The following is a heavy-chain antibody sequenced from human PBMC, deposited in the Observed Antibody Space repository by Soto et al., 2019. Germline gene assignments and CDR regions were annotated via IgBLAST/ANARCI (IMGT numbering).Heavy chain of an antibody. Sequence: QVQLVQSGAEVKKPGASVKISCKASGYNFISYYVHWVRQAPGQGLEWMGIINPSGGSASYSQTFGGRVTMTRDTSTGTVYMEVNSLRSEDTAVYYCARGSLQNYFDYWGQGTLVSVSS. D-gene: IGHD3-10*01. CDR2: INPSGGSA. J-gene: IGHJ4*02. CDR1: GYNFISYY. V-gene: IGHV1-46*01. CDR3: ARGSLQNYFDY.